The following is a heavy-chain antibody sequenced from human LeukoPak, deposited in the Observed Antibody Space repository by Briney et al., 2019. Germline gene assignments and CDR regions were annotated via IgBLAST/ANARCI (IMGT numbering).Heavy chain of an antibody. CDR1: GYTFTGYY. V-gene: IGHV1-2*02. Sequence: ASVKVSCKASGYTFTGYYMHWVRQAPGEGLEWMGWINPNSGGTNYEQKFQGRVTMTRDASISTAYMELSRLRSDDTAAYYCARVLNDSSGYNYPYWGQGTLVTVSS. CDR2: INPNSGGT. J-gene: IGHJ4*02. CDR3: ARVLNDSSGYNYPY. D-gene: IGHD3-22*01.